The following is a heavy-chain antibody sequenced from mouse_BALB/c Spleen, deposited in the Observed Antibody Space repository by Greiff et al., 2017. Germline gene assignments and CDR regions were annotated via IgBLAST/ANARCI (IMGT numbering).Heavy chain of an antibody. Sequence: QVQLQQSGAELVRPGTSVKVSCKASGYAFTNYLIEWVKQRPGQGLEWIGVINPGSGGTNYNEKFKGKATLTADKSSSTAYMQLSSLTSDDSAVYFSARSRVKGGCAHRGEGATLTVSP. CDR1: GYAFTNYL. V-gene: IGHV1-54*01. CDR3: ARSRVKGGCAH. CDR2: INPGSGGT. D-gene: IGHD2-2*01. J-gene: IGHJ2*01.